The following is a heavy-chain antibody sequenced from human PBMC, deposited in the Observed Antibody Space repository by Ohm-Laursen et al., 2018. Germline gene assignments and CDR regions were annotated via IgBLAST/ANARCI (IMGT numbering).Heavy chain of an antibody. Sequence: GATVKISCKASGYTFTSYYMHWVRQAPGQGLEWMGIINPSDGSISYAQKFQGRVTLTRDTSASTVYMELTSLRSEDTAVYYCATDRTIFGVVNGMDVWGQGTTVTVSS. D-gene: IGHD3-3*01. J-gene: IGHJ6*02. CDR1: GYTFTSYY. V-gene: IGHV1-46*01. CDR2: INPSDGSI. CDR3: ATDRTIFGVVNGMDV.